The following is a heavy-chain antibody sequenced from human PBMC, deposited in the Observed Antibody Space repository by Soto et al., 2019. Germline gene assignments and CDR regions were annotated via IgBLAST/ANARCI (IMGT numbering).Heavy chain of an antibody. J-gene: IGHJ4*02. Sequence: GASVKVSCKASGGTFSSYTISWVRQAPGQGLEWMGRIIPILGIANYAQKFQGRVTITADTSTSTAYMVLSSLRSEDTAVYYCARGIAARPHLDYWGQGSVVSVSS. CDR3: ARGIAARPHLDY. D-gene: IGHD6-6*01. V-gene: IGHV1-69*02. CDR1: GGTFSSYT. CDR2: IIPILGIA.